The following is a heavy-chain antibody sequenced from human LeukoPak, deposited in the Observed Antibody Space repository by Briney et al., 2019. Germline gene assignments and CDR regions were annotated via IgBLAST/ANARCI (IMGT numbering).Heavy chain of an antibody. CDR1: GFIFSDHY. Sequence: TGGSLRLSCAASGFIFSDHYMSWIRQAPGKGLEWISYITNSGNTMYYADSVKGRFTISRDNAKKSLYLQMNSLRDADTAVYYCARGAGPLFDPWDQGTLVTVSS. CDR3: ARGAGPLFDP. CDR2: ITNSGNTM. J-gene: IGHJ5*02. V-gene: IGHV3-11*01.